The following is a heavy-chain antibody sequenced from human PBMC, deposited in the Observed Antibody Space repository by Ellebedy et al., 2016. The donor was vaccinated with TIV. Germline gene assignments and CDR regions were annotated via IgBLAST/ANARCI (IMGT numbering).Heavy chain of an antibody. Sequence: GESLKISXATSGFIFSNYGFHWVRQAPGKGLEWVAIIWHDGSNTFYGDSVKGRFSISRDSSRNALYLQVNSLRAEDTAVYYCAGCSGGSCYSYGMDVWGQGTTVTVSS. CDR2: IWHDGSNT. CDR1: GFIFSNYG. V-gene: IGHV3-33*01. CDR3: AGCSGGSCYSYGMDV. J-gene: IGHJ6*02. D-gene: IGHD2-15*01.